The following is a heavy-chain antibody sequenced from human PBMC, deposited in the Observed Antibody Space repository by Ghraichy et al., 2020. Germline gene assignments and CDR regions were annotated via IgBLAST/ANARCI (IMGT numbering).Heavy chain of an antibody. CDR3: ATLAYCGGDCFLWYFDL. CDR1: GFTFSSYA. V-gene: IGHV3-23*01. Sequence: GGSLRLSCAASGFTFSSYAMSWVRQAPGKGLEWVSAISGSGGSTYYADSVKGRFTISRDNSKNTLYLQMNSLRAEDTAVYYCATLAYCGGDCFLWYFDLWGRGTLVTVSS. D-gene: IGHD2-21*02. CDR2: ISGSGGST. J-gene: IGHJ2*01.